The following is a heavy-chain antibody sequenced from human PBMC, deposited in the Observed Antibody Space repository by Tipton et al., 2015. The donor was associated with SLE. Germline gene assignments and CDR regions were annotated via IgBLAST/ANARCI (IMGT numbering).Heavy chain of an antibody. Sequence: LRLSCAVNGGSLSGYYWVWIRQPPEKGLEWIGEINHSGSTNYNPSLKSRVTISVDTSKNHFSLKLSSVTAADTAVYYCARVMGALTITPQGLDVWGKGTTVIVSS. V-gene: IGHV4-34*01. J-gene: IGHJ6*04. CDR2: INHSGST. D-gene: IGHD3-16*01. CDR3: ARVMGALTITPQGLDV. CDR1: GGSLSGYY.